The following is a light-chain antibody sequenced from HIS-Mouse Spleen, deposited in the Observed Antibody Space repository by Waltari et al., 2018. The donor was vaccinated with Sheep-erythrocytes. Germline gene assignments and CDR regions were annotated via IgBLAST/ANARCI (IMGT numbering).Light chain of an antibody. CDR2: QDT. CDR3: QAWDSSIVV. V-gene: IGLV3-1*01. Sequence: SSELTQPPSVSVSPGQTASIPCSGDKLGDKYACWYQQKPGQPPVLVIYQDTKRPSGIPERFSGSNSGNTATLTISGTQAMDEADYYCQAWDSSIVVFGGGTKLTVL. J-gene: IGLJ2*01. CDR1: KLGDKY.